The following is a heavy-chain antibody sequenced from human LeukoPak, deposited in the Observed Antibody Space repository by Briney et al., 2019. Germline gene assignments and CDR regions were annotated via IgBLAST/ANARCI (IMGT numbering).Heavy chain of an antibody. Sequence: GASVKVSCKASGYTFTGYYMHWVRQAPGQGLEWMGWINPNSGGTNYAQKFQGRVTMTRDTSISTAYMELSRLRSDDTAVYYCASSSMAAGMSTFDYWGQGTLVTVSS. D-gene: IGHD6-13*01. CDR1: GYTFTGYY. CDR3: ASSSMAAGMSTFDY. J-gene: IGHJ4*02. V-gene: IGHV1-2*02. CDR2: INPNSGGT.